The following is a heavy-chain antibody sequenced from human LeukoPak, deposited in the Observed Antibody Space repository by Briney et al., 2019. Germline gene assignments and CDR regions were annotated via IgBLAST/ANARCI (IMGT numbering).Heavy chain of an antibody. CDR2: TRNKANSYTT. Sequence: GGSLRLPCAASGFTFSDHYMDWVRQAPGKGLEWVGRTRNKANSYTTEYTASVKGRFTISRDDSKNSLYLQMNSLKTEDTAVYYCARVSGWGAFDYYYYMDVWGKGTTVTVSS. CDR3: ARVSGWGAFDYYYYMDV. CDR1: GFTFSDHY. J-gene: IGHJ6*03. D-gene: IGHD3-10*01. V-gene: IGHV3-72*01.